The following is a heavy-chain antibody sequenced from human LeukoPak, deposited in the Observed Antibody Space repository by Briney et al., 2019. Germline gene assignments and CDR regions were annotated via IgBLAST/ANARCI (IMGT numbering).Heavy chain of an antibody. D-gene: IGHD2-8*02. J-gene: IGHJ4*02. CDR2: IRYDGSNK. Sequence: GRSLRLSCAASGFTFSSYGMHWVRQAPGKGLEWVAFIRYDGSNKYCADSVRGRFTISRDNSKSTLSLQMNSLRAEDTAIYYCATYRQVLLPFESWGQGTLVTVSS. CDR1: GFTFSSYG. V-gene: IGHV3-30*02. CDR3: ATYRQVLLPFES.